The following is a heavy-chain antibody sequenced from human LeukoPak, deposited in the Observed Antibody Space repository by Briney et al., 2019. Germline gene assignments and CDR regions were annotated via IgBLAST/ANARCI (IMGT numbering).Heavy chain of an antibody. Sequence: GGSLRLSCAASGVIFSSYSMNWVRQAPGKGLEWGSSISSSSSYIYYADSVNGRFTISSANAKTSLSLQMNSLSPKDTAVYYCARGLLASARTWFDPWGQGTLVTVSS. D-gene: IGHD1-14*01. CDR2: ISSSSSYI. V-gene: IGHV3-21*01. CDR3: ARGLLASARTWFDP. J-gene: IGHJ5*02. CDR1: GVIFSSYS.